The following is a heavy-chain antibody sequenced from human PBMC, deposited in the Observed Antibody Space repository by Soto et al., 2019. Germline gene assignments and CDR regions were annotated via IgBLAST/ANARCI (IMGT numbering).Heavy chain of an antibody. V-gene: IGHV1-2*02. J-gene: IGHJ6*02. Sequence: ASVKVSCKASGYTFTGYYMHWVRQAPGQGLEWMGWINPNSGGTNYAQKFQGRVTMTRDTSISTAYMELSRLRSDDTAVYYCARVRRGYYYYGMDVWGQGTTVTVSS. CDR1: GYTFTGYY. CDR2: INPNSGGT. CDR3: ARVRRGYYYYGMDV.